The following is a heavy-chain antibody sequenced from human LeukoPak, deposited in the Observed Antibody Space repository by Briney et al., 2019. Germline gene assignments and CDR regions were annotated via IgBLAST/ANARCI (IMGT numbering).Heavy chain of an antibody. CDR2: INPSGGST. V-gene: IGHV1-46*01. CDR1: GYTFTSYY. D-gene: IGHD3-16*02. CDR3: ARDMITFGGVIVSPHYFDY. Sequence: GASVKVSCKASGYTFTSYYMHWVRQAPGQGLEWMGIINPSGGSTSYAQKFQGRVTMTRDTSTSTVYMELSSLRSGDTAVYYCARDMITFGGVIVSPHYFDYWGQGTLVTVSS. J-gene: IGHJ4*02.